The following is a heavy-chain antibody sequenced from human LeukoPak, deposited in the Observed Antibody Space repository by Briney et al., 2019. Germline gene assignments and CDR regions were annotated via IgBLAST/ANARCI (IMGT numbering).Heavy chain of an antibody. D-gene: IGHD3-3*01. J-gene: IGHJ5*02. CDR1: GGSISNYY. V-gene: IGHV4-4*07. Sequence: SETLSLTCTVSGGSISNYYWSWIRQPAGKGLEWIGRMYTSGSTHYNPSLKSRVTMSVDTSKNQFSLNLSSVTAADTAVYYCARGVDFWSGYQNWFDPWGQGTLVSVSS. CDR2: MYTSGST. CDR3: ARGVDFWSGYQNWFDP.